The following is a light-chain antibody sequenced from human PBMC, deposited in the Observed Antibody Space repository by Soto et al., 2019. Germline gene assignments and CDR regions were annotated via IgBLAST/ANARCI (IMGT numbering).Light chain of an antibody. Sequence: DIQMTQSPSTLSASVGDRVTITCRASQSMSDWLAWYQQKPGKAPDLLIYRASSLESGVPSRFSGSGSGTELTLTISSLQPEDSATYYCQQYYGYPWTFGQGTEVEVK. CDR3: QQYYGYPWT. CDR1: QSMSDW. CDR2: RAS. J-gene: IGKJ1*01. V-gene: IGKV1-5*03.